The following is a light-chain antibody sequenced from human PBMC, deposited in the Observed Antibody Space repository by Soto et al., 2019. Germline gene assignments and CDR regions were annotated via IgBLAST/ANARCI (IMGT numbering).Light chain of an antibody. Sequence: QSALTQPASVSGSPGQSITISCTGTSSDVGSYNLVSWYQQHPGKAPNVMIYEVSKRPSGVSNRFSGSKFGNTASLTISGLQADDEADYYCCSYAGSSTYVFGTGTKLTVL. V-gene: IGLV2-23*02. J-gene: IGLJ1*01. CDR1: SSDVGSYNL. CDR3: CSYAGSSTYV. CDR2: EVS.